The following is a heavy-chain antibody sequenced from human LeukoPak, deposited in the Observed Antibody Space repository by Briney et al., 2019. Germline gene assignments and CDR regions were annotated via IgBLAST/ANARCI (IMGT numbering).Heavy chain of an antibody. CDR2: ISPDDSEI. Sequence: GDSLKISCRGSGYSFTTYWIAWVRQMPGRGLGWMGIISPDDSEIRISPSFRGQVTISADKSISTAYLQWSRLKASDTAIYYCARHEGSGSYYSYWGQRTLVT. CDR3: ARHEGSGSYYSY. CDR1: GYSFTTYW. V-gene: IGHV5-51*01. J-gene: IGHJ4*02. D-gene: IGHD1-26*01.